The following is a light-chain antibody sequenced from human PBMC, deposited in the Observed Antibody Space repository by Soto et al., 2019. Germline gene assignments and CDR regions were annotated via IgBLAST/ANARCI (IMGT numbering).Light chain of an antibody. CDR1: QSISSY. Sequence: DIQMTQSPSSLSASVGDRVTITCRASQSISSYLNWYQQKQGKAPKLLIYAASSLQSGVPSRFSGSGSGTDLTITISSLQPEDCETYDCQQSYSTPWTFGQGTKVDIK. J-gene: IGKJ1*01. V-gene: IGKV1-39*01. CDR2: AAS. CDR3: QQSYSTPWT.